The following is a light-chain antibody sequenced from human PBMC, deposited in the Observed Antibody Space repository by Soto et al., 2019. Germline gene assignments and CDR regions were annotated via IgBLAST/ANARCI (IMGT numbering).Light chain of an antibody. CDR2: GAS. CDR1: QSISSNY. J-gene: IGKJ1*01. Sequence: EIVLTQSPGTLSLSPGERATLFCRASQSISSNYLAWYQQKPGQAPRLLIYGASTRASGTPDRFSGSGSGTAFTGTAFTLTISGLEPDDSAVYYCQQYENTPWMFGQGTKVEI. V-gene: IGKV3-20*01. CDR3: QQYENTPWM.